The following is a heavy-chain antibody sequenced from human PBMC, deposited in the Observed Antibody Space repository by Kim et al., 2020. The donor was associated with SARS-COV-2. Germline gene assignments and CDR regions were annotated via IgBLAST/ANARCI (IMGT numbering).Heavy chain of an antibody. Sequence: ASVKVSCKASGYTFTSYAMHWVRQAPGQRLEWMGWINPGNGNTKYSQNFQGRVTITRDTSASTAYMELSSLREDTAVYYCASSGGDSFDYWGQGTLVIV. CDR3: ASSGGDSFDY. CDR2: INPGNGNT. D-gene: IGHD2-21*02. CDR1: GYTFTSYA. V-gene: IGHV1-3*01. J-gene: IGHJ4*02.